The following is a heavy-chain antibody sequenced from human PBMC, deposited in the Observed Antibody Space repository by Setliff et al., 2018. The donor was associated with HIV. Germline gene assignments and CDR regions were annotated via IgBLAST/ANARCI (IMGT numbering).Heavy chain of an antibody. D-gene: IGHD6-13*01. Sequence: GGSLRLSCAASGFTFSSYEMNWVRQAPGKGLEWVASISGRTTSTYYTDSVKGRFTITRDNAKNSLFLQINSLRAEDTAIYYCAKAIRPAAAGTWLGPFDYWGQGTLVTVSS. CDR1: GFTFSSYE. V-gene: IGHV3-21*04. J-gene: IGHJ4*02. CDR3: AKAIRPAAAGTWLGPFDY. CDR2: ISGRTTST.